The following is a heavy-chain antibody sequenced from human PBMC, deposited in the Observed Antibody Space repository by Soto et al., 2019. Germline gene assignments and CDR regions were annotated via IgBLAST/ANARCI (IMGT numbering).Heavy chain of an antibody. J-gene: IGHJ3*02. D-gene: IGHD3-16*02. Sequence: ASVKVSCKVSGYTLTELSMHWVRQAPGEGLEWMGGFDPEDGETIYAQKFQGRVTMTEDTSTDTAYMEPSSLRSEDTAVYYCATDRIMITFGGVIVGLADLGRGAFDIWGQGTMVTVS. CDR2: FDPEDGET. CDR1: GYTLTELS. V-gene: IGHV1-24*01. CDR3: ATDRIMITFGGVIVGLADLGRGAFDI.